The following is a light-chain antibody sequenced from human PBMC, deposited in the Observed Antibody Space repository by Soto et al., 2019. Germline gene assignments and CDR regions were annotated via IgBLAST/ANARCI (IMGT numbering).Light chain of an antibody. J-gene: IGLJ2*01. CDR1: SSNIGDNY. Sequence: QSVLTQPPSVSAAPGQKVTISCTGSSSNIGDNYVSWYQQFPGTAPPLLIYDNNERPSGIPDRFSSSKSGTSATLGITGLQAGDEADYYCGTWDSSLGAGVFGGGTKLTVL. V-gene: IGLV1-51*01. CDR2: DNN. CDR3: GTWDSSLGAGV.